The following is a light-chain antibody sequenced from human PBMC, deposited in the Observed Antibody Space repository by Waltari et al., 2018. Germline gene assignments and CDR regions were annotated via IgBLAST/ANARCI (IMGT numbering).Light chain of an antibody. CDR3: QQRSNWPPIT. J-gene: IGKJ5*01. V-gene: IGKV3-11*01. CDR2: DAS. Sequence: EIVLTQSPATLSLSPGERATLSCRASQSVNTYLAWYQHKPGQAPRLLIYDASNRATGIPARCSGGGSGTDFTLTISNLEPEDFAVYYCQQRSNWPPITFGQGTRLEIK. CDR1: QSVNTY.